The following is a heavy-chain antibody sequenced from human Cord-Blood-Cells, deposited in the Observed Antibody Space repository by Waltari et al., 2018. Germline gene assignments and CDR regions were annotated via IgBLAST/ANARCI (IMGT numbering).Heavy chain of an antibody. J-gene: IGHJ4*02. Sequence: QVQLVESGGGVVQPGRSLRLSCAASGFTFSSYGMHWVRQAPGKGLEWVAVISYDGSNKDYADSVKGRFTISRDNSKNTLYLQMNSLRAEDTAVYYCANSIAVAGTFDYWGQGTLVTVSS. V-gene: IGHV3-30*18. CDR2: ISYDGSNK. D-gene: IGHD6-19*01. CDR1: GFTFSSYG. CDR3: ANSIAVAGTFDY.